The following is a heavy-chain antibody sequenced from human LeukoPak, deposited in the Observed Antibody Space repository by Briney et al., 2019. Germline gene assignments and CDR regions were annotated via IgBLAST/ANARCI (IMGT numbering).Heavy chain of an antibody. CDR1: GGTFSSYA. CDR3: ASGIGYYDSSGYFDY. Sequence: ASVKVSCKASGGTFSSYAISWVRQAPGQGLEWMGRIIPILGIANYAQKSQGRVTITADKSTSTAYMELSSLRSEDTAVYYCASGIGYYDSSGYFDYWGQGTLVTVSS. D-gene: IGHD3-22*01. CDR2: IIPILGIA. J-gene: IGHJ4*02. V-gene: IGHV1-69*04.